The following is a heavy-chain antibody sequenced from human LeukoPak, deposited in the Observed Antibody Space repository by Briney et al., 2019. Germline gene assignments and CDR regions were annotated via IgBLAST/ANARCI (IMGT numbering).Heavy chain of an antibody. J-gene: IGHJ4*02. CDR1: DGSISSGSYY. CDR2: IYTSGST. V-gene: IGHV4-61*02. CDR3: ATSLNGELDY. Sequence: SQTLSLTCTVSDGSISSGSYYWSWIRQPAGKGLEWIGRIYTSGSTNYNPSLKSRVTISIDTSKNQFSLKLSSVTAADTAVYYCATSLNGELDYWGQGILVTVSA.